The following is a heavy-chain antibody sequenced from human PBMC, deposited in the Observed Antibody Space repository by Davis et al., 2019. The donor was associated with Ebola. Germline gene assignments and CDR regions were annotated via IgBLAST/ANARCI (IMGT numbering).Heavy chain of an antibody. CDR3: VGIAAAGRAGYYMDV. Sequence: PGGSLRLSCAASGFTFSSYAMSWVRQAPGKGLEWVSAISGSGGSTYYADPVKGRFTISRDNSKNTLYLQMNSLRAEDTAVYYCVGIAAAGRAGYYMDVWGKGTTVTVSS. CDR1: GFTFSSYA. J-gene: IGHJ6*03. CDR2: ISGSGGST. D-gene: IGHD6-13*01. V-gene: IGHV3-23*01.